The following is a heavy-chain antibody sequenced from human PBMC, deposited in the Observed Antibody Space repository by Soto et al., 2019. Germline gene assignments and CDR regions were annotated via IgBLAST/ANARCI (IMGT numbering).Heavy chain of an antibody. Sequence: SVKVSCKASGGTFSSYAISWVRQAPGQGLEWMGGIIPIFGTANYAQKFQGRVTITADESTSTAYMELSSLRSEDTAVYYCARNYGSGSPRYYGMDVWGQGTTVTVSS. V-gene: IGHV1-69*13. CDR1: GGTFSSYA. D-gene: IGHD3-10*01. CDR3: ARNYGSGSPRYYGMDV. CDR2: IIPIFGTA. J-gene: IGHJ6*02.